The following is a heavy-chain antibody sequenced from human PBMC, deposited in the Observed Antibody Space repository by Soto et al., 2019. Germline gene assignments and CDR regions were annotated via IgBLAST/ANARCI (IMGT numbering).Heavy chain of an antibody. V-gene: IGHV3-64D*06. Sequence: GGSLRLSCSASGFTFSSYVMHWVRQAPGQGLEYVSAISSTGGTTLYTDSVKGRFTISRATSRNTVYLQMSSLRPGDTAVYFGVRKMSNGPGEYWGQGTLVTVSS. CDR1: GFTFSSYV. CDR2: ISSTGGTT. J-gene: IGHJ4*03. D-gene: IGHD7-27*01. CDR3: VRKMSNGPGEY.